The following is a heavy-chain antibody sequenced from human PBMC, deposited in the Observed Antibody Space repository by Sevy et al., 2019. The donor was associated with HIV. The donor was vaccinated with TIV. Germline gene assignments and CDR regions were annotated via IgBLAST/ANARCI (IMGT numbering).Heavy chain of an antibody. CDR3: AGDLGGYGGNSIDY. J-gene: IGHJ4*02. D-gene: IGHD2-21*02. CDR1: GYPFSSYG. Sequence: ASVKVSCKASGYPFSSYGISWVRQAPGQGLEWMGWISADSGNSNYAQNLQGRVTMTTDTSTSTAYMELRSLRFDDPAVYYCAGDLGGYGGNSIDYWGQGTLVTVSS. V-gene: IGHV1-18*01. CDR2: ISADSGNS.